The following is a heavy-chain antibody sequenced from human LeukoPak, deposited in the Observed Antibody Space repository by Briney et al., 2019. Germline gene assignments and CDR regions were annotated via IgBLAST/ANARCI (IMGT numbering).Heavy chain of an antibody. Sequence: GGSLRLSCAASGFTFTRFAMYWVRQAPGKGLEWVSSISSGSSYMFYADSVRGRFTISRDNAKNSLYLQMNSLRAEDTAVYYCARDRGSGWHTFDYWGQGTLVTVSS. D-gene: IGHD6-19*01. J-gene: IGHJ4*02. CDR1: GFTFTRFA. CDR3: ARDRGSGWHTFDY. V-gene: IGHV3-21*01. CDR2: ISSGSSYM.